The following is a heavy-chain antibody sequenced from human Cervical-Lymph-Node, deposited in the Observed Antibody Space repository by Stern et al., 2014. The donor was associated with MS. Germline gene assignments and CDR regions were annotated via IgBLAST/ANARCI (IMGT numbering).Heavy chain of an antibody. CDR2: ISYDGSYK. J-gene: IGHJ6*02. Sequence: QAQLVQSGGGVVQPGRSLRLSCAASGFSFSKYGIHCVRQAPAPGLEWLAVISYDGSYKNYADSVRGRFTISRDNPRNTVFLQMNSRRAEDTAVYQCAREYTTSSKVYGMDVWGQGTTVTVSS. V-gene: IGHV3-30*19. CDR3: AREYTTSSKVYGMDV. CDR1: GFSFSKYG. D-gene: IGHD1-26*01.